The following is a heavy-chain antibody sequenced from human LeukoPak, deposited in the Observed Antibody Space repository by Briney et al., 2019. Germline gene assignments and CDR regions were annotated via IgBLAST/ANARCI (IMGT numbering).Heavy chain of an antibody. CDR2: INPNSGGT. Sequence: GASVKVSCKASGYTFTGYYMRWVRQAPGQGLEWMGWINPNSGGTNYAQKFQGRVTMTRDTSISTAYMELSRLRSDDTAVYYCAREWGEGDYYGSEQGYWGQGTLVTVSS. CDR3: AREWGEGDYYGSEQGY. CDR1: GYTFTGYY. J-gene: IGHJ4*02. D-gene: IGHD3-10*01. V-gene: IGHV1-2*02.